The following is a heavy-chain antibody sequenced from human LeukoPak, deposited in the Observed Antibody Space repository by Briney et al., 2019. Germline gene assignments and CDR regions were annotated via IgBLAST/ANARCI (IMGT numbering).Heavy chain of an antibody. Sequence: GGSLRLSCVASGFPFIDYDMHWVRQVIGKGLEWVSAIGIRGDTHYSGSVKGRFTISRENAESSLYLQMNSLRAEDTAVYYCARGGIQVSGIDEFDYWGQGTLVTVSS. J-gene: IGHJ4*02. CDR3: ARGGIQVSGIDEFDY. V-gene: IGHV3-13*01. CDR2: IGIRGDT. CDR1: GFPFIDYD. D-gene: IGHD6-19*01.